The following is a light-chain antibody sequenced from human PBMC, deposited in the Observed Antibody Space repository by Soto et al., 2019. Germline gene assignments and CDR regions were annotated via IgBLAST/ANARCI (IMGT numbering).Light chain of an antibody. J-gene: IGKJ1*01. Sequence: EIVLTQSPDTLSLSPGERATLSCRASQSVGNNFLAWYQQKPGQAPTLLIYDASSRASGLPDRFSGSGSETDLTLTVSRLELEDFAVYFCHQYGTSPQTFGQGTKVEI. CDR3: HQYGTSPQT. CDR1: QSVGNNF. CDR2: DAS. V-gene: IGKV3-20*01.